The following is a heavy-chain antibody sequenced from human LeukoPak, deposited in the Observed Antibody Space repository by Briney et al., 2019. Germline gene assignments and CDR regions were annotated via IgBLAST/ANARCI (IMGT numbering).Heavy chain of an antibody. CDR3: AKFEVSATCFDY. CDR1: GFTFSTNA. D-gene: IGHD2-15*01. V-gene: IGHV3-23*01. CDR2: ISGSGAST. J-gene: IGHJ4*02. Sequence: GGSLRLSCLTSGFTFSTNAMSWVRQAPGKGLEWISGISGSGASTYYADSVKGRFTISRDNSKNTLYLQMNSLRAEDTAVYYCAKFEVSATCFDYWGQGTLVTVSS.